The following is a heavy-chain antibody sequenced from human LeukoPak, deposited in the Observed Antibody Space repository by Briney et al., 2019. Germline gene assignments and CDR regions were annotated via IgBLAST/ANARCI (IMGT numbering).Heavy chain of an antibody. CDR2: ISYDGSNK. V-gene: IGHV3-30-3*01. CDR1: GFTFSSYA. Sequence: GGSLRLSCAASGFTFSSYAMHWVRQAPGKGLEWVAVISYDGSNKYYADSVKGRFTSSRDNSKNTLYLQMNSLRAEDTAVYYCARDIAAADLDYWGQGTLVTVSS. J-gene: IGHJ4*02. D-gene: IGHD6-13*01. CDR3: ARDIAAADLDY.